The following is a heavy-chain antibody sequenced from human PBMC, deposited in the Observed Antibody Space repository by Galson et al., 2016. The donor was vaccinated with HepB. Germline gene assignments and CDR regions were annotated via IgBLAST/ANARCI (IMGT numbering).Heavy chain of an antibody. D-gene: IGHD2/OR15-2a*01. J-gene: IGHJ4*02. CDR2: MSPSTGNT. V-gene: IGHV1-8*02. CDR3: ARYFNPFDY. Sequence: SVKVSCKASGYTFSDYDINWVRQALGQGLEWMGWMSPSTGNTGYAQKFADRVVMTADTSARTAYVELSGLTSDDTATYYCARYFNPFDYWGQGTLLVVSS. CDR1: GYTFSDYD.